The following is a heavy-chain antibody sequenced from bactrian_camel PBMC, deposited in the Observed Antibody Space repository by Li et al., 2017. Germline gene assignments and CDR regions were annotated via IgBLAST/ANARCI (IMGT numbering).Heavy chain of an antibody. CDR3: AEGRGSRGGHCYSLNY. V-gene: IGHV3S55*01. J-gene: IGHJ4*01. D-gene: IGHD6*01. Sequence: HVQLVESGGGSVQAGGSLRLSCKVSGHSRGSNCVGRYRLPPGRAPAEREGIAAIRRSGGETWYANSVKGRFTISQDSARNTFYLQMNNLQPDDTATYYCAEGRGSRGGHCYSLNYWGQGTQVTVS. CDR2: IRRSGGET. CDR1: GHSRGSNC.